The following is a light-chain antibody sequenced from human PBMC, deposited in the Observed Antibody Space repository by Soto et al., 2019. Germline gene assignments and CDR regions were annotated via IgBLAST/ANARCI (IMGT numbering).Light chain of an antibody. J-gene: IGLJ2*01. CDR2: DVN. V-gene: IGLV2-8*01. CDR3: NSYGGTNNYVV. CDR1: SSDVGGYNY. Sequence: QSALTQPPSASGSPGQSVIISCTGTSSDVGGYNYVSWYRQHPGKAPQLIIYDVNKRPSGVPDRFSGSKSGNTASLTVSGLQAEDEADYFCNSYGGTNNYVVFGGGTKLTVL.